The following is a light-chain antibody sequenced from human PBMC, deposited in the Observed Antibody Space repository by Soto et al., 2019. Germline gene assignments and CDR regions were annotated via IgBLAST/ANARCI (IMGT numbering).Light chain of an antibody. CDR1: QSVSSY. CDR3: QQYGSSPIT. J-gene: IGKJ5*01. CDR2: DAS. Sequence: EIVLTQSPATLSLSPGERATLSCRASQSVSSYLAWYQQKPGQAPRLLIYDASNRATGIPARFSGSGSGTEFTLTISSLQPDDFTVYFCQQYGSSPITFGQGTRLEIK. V-gene: IGKV3-11*01.